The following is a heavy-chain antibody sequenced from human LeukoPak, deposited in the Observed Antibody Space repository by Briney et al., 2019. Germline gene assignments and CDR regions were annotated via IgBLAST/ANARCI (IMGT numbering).Heavy chain of an antibody. CDR3: ARVRNSGTYFRPHYFDY. CDR1: GFTFSNYW. V-gene: IGHV3-7*04. Sequence: GGSLRLSCEASGFTFSNYWMTWVRQAPGKGLEWVANMKQDGSETSYVDSVKGRLTISRDNAKDSLYLQINNLRAKDTAVYYCARVRNSGTYFRPHYFDYWGQGTLVTVSS. CDR2: MKQDGSET. D-gene: IGHD3-10*01. J-gene: IGHJ4*02.